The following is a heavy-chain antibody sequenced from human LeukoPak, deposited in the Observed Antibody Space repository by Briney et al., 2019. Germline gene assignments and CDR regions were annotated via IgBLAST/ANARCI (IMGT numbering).Heavy chain of an antibody. D-gene: IGHD3-9*01. Sequence: PGGSQRLSCAASGFTIGDYAMTWVRQAPGKGLERVSGISGSGVSTYYADSVKGRFTISRDNSKNTLYLQMNSLRAEDTAVYYCASLPYYDILTGYSDYYYYGMDVWDQGTTVTVSS. CDR3: ASLPYYDILTGYSDYYYYGMDV. V-gene: IGHV3-23*01. CDR2: ISGSGVST. J-gene: IGHJ6*02. CDR1: GFTIGDYA.